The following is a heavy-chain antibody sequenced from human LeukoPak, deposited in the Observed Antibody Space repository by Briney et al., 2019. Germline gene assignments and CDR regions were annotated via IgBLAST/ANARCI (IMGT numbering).Heavy chain of an antibody. J-gene: IGHJ5*02. CDR1: GGSISSSSYY. D-gene: IGHD2-8*01. Sequence: SETLSLTCTVSGGSISSSSYYWGWFRQPPGKGLEWIGSIYYSGSTYYNPSLKSRVTISVDTSKNQFSLKLSSVTAADTAVYYCARNGQSGFSFDPWGQGTLVTVSS. CDR2: IYYSGST. V-gene: IGHV4-39*01. CDR3: ARNGQSGFSFDP.